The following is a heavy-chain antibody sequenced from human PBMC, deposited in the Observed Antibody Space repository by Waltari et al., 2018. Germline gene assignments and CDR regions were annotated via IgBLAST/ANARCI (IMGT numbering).Heavy chain of an antibody. CDR3: AREAGPDGDFSPY. D-gene: IGHD4-17*01. Sequence: QVQLVQSGAEVKKPGASVKVSCKASGYTFTSYDINWVRQATGQGLEWMGWMNPNSGNTNYAQKFQGRVTMTRDTSISTAYMELSRLRSDDTAVYYCAREAGPDGDFSPYWGQGTLVTVSS. CDR2: MNPNSGNT. V-gene: IGHV1-2*02. J-gene: IGHJ4*02. CDR1: GYTFTSYD.